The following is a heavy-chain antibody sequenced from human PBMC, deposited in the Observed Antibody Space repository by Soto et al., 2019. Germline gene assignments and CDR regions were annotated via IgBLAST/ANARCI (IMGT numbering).Heavy chain of an antibody. J-gene: IGHJ5*02. CDR1: GGSFSGYY. CDR3: ARGSAVEAAGRYNWFDP. CDR2: TNHSGST. D-gene: IGHD6-13*01. V-gene: IGHV4-34*01. Sequence: QVQLQQWGAGLLKPSETLSLTCAVYGGSFSGYYWCWIRQPPGKGLEWLGETNHSGSTNYNPSLTRRVTISVDTSQNQFPLKLRSVTAADTAVYYCARGSAVEAAGRYNWFDPWGQGTLVTVSS.